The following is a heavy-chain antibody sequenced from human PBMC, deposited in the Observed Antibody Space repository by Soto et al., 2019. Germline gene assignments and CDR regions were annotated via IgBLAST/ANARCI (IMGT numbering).Heavy chain of an antibody. J-gene: IGHJ4*02. CDR1: GYSISSGYY. V-gene: IGHV4-38-2*01. CDR3: ARGCTNGVCYKGDPYFDY. CDR2: IYHSGST. Sequence: NPSETLSLTCAVSGYSISSGYYWGWIRQPPGKGLEWIGSIYHSGSTYYNPSLKSRVTISVDTSKNQFSLKLSSVTAADTAVYYCARGCTNGVCYKGDPYFDYWGQGTLVTVSS. D-gene: IGHD2-8*01.